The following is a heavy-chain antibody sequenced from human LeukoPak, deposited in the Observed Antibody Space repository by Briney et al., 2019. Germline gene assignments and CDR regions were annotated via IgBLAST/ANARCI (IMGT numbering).Heavy chain of an antibody. D-gene: IGHD6-6*01. J-gene: IGHJ4*02. CDR1: GGSISSYY. V-gene: IGHV4-59*12. Sequence: SETLSLTCTVSGGSISSYYWSWIRQPPGKGLEWIGYIYYSGSTNYNPSLKSRVTISVDTSKNQFSLKLSSVTAADTAFYYCARDVGARLPGYWGQGTLVTVSS. CDR2: IYYSGST. CDR3: ARDVGARLPGY.